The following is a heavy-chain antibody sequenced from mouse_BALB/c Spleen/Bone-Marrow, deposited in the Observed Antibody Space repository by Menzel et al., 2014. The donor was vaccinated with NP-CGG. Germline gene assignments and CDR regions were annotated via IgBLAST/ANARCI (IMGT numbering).Heavy chain of an antibody. V-gene: IGHV2-9*02. CDR3: ARAFDY. CDR2: IWAGGST. Sequence: QVQLQQPGPGLVAPSQSLSITCTVSGFSLTSYSVYWVRQPPGKGLEWLGVIWAGGSTNYNSALMSRLSISKDNSKSQVFLKMNSLQTDDTAMCYCARAFDYWGQGTTLTVSS. CDR1: GFSLTSYS. J-gene: IGHJ2*01.